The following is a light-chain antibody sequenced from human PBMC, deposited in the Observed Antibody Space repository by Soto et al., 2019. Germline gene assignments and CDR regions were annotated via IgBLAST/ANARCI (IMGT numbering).Light chain of an antibody. CDR2: DAS. CDR3: QQFNNFPIT. V-gene: IGKV1D-13*01. J-gene: IGKJ3*01. CDR1: QGISSA. Sequence: AIQLTQSPSSLSASVGDRVTITCRASQGISSALAWYQQKPGKAPKLLIYDASSLESGVPSRFSGSGSGTDFTLTISSLQPEDFATYYCQQFNNFPITFGPGTQVDIK.